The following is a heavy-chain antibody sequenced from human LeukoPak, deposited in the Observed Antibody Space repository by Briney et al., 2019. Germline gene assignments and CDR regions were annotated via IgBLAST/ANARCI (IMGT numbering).Heavy chain of an antibody. CDR3: AKVGDDPKDY. Sequence: PGGSLRLSCAASGFTFSSYGMHWVRQAPGKGLEWVAFIRYDGSNKYYADSVKGRFTISRDSSKNTLYLQMNSLRAEDTAVYYCAKVGDDPKDYWGQGTLVTVSS. V-gene: IGHV3-30*02. J-gene: IGHJ4*02. CDR2: IRYDGSNK. CDR1: GFTFSSYG. D-gene: IGHD3-16*01.